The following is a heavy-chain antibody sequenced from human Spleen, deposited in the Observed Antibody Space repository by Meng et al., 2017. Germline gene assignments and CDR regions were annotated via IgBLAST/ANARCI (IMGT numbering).Heavy chain of an antibody. V-gene: IGHV1-8*03. CDR2: MNPNSGNT. J-gene: IGHJ4*02. CDR1: GYTFTSYD. Sequence: ASVKVSCKASGYTFTSYDINWVRQATGQGLEWMGWMNPNSGNTGYAQKFQGRVTITRNTSISTAYMELSSLRSEDTAVYYCASRFYYNSGGYFHFDYWGQGTLVTVSS. CDR3: ASRFYYNSGGYFHFDY. D-gene: IGHD3-22*01.